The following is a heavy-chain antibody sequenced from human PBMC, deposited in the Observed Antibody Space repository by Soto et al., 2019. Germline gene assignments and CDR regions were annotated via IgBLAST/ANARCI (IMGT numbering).Heavy chain of an antibody. D-gene: IGHD5-18*01. V-gene: IGHV4-59*01. CDR2: FYHSGNS. Sequence: SETLSLTGIASGGSIRRYYGNCIRQPPGNGLEWIGYFYHSGNSNYNPSLKSRVTISVDTSKNQLSLSLRSVNAADTAVYFCARISSVDPYGYVNGGLDVWGQGTTVTVSS. J-gene: IGHJ6*02. CDR3: ARISSVDPYGYVNGGLDV. CDR1: GGSIRRYY.